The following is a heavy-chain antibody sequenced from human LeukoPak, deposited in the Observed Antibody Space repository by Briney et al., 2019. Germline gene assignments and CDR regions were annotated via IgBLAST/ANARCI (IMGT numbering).Heavy chain of an antibody. J-gene: IGHJ5*02. Sequence: SETLSLTCAVSGYSISSGYYWGWIRQPPGKGLEWIGSIYHSGSTYYNPSLKSRVTISVDTSKNLFSLKLSSVTAADTAVYYCARSLAAADNWFDPWGQGTLVTVSS. V-gene: IGHV4-38-2*01. CDR1: GYSISSGYY. CDR2: IYHSGST. CDR3: ARSLAAADNWFDP. D-gene: IGHD6-13*01.